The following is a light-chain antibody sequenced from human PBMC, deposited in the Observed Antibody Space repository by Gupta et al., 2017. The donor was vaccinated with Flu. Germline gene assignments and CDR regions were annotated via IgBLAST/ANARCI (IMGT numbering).Light chain of an antibody. CDR3: QQYYSTPWT. J-gene: IGKJ1*01. CDR2: WAS. V-gene: IGKV4-1*01. CDR1: QSVLYISNNKNY. Sequence: DIVMTQSPDSLAVSLGERATINCKSSQSVLYISNNKNYLAWYQQKPGQPPKLLIYWASTRESGVPDRFSGSGSGTDFTLPISSLQAEDVAVYYCQQYYSTPWTFGQGTKVEIK.